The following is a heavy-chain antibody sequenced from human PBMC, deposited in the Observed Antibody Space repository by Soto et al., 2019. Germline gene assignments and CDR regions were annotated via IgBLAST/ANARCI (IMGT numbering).Heavy chain of an antibody. D-gene: IGHD6-6*01. CDR1: GGSISSSSYY. Sequence: SETLSLTCTVSGGSISSSSYYWGWIRQPPGKGLEWIGSIYYSGSTYYNPSLKSRVTISVDTSKNQFSLKLSSVTAADTAVYYCARLGARYSSSSDDYWGQGTLVTVSS. V-gene: IGHV4-39*01. CDR2: IYYSGST. J-gene: IGHJ4*02. CDR3: ARLGARYSSSSDDY.